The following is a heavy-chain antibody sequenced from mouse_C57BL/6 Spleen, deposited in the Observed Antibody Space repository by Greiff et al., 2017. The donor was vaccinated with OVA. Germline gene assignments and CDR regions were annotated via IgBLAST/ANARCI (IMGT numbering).Heavy chain of an antibody. CDR2: ISSGSSTI. J-gene: IGHJ2*01. CDR3: ARNYGSSSPYYFDY. CDR1: GFTFSDYG. D-gene: IGHD1-1*01. Sequence: EVQLVESGGGLVKPGGSLKLSCAASGFTFSDYGMHWVRQAPEKGLEWVAYISSGSSTIYYADTVKGRFTISRDNAKNTLFLQMTSLRSEDTAMYYCARNYGSSSPYYFDYWGQGTTLTVSS. V-gene: IGHV5-17*01.